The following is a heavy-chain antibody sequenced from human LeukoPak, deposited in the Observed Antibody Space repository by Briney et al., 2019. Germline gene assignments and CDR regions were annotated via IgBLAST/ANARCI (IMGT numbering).Heavy chain of an antibody. Sequence: ASVKVSCKASGYTFTSYGISWVRQAPGQGLEWMGWISAYNGNTNYAQKLQGRVTMTTDTSTSTAYMELRSLRSDDTAVYYCARDALTDTAMVYPDYYYGTDVWGKGTTVTVSP. D-gene: IGHD5-18*01. CDR2: ISAYNGNT. CDR3: ARDALTDTAMVYPDYYYGTDV. J-gene: IGHJ6*04. V-gene: IGHV1-18*04. CDR1: GYTFTSYG.